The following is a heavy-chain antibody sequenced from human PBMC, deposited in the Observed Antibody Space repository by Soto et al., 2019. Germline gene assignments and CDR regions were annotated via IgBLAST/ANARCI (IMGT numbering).Heavy chain of an antibody. CDR2: ISYDGSNK. V-gene: IGHV3-30-3*01. Sequence: LRLSCSASGFTFSSYAMHWVRQAPGKGLEWVAVISYDGSNKYYADSVKGRFTISRDNSKNTLYLQMNSLRAEDTAVYYCARDGEGEEIVVVVAANPGYYYYGMDVWGQGTTVTVSS. J-gene: IGHJ6*02. CDR3: ARDGEGEEIVVVVAANPGYYYYGMDV. CDR1: GFTFSSYA. D-gene: IGHD2-15*01.